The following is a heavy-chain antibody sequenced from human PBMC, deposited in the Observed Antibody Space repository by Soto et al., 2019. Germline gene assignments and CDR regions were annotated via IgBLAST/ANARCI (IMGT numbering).Heavy chain of an antibody. D-gene: IGHD3-3*01. CDR3: ARGRRRFLEWGNWFDP. CDR1: GGSFSGYY. V-gene: IGHV4-34*01. Sequence: TSETLSLTCAVYGGSFSGYYWSWIRQPPGKGLEWSGEINPSGRTNYNPSLKSRVTISVDTSKNQFSLKLSSVTAADTAVYYCARGRRRFLEWGNWFDPWGQGTLVTVSS. CDR2: INPSGRT. J-gene: IGHJ5*02.